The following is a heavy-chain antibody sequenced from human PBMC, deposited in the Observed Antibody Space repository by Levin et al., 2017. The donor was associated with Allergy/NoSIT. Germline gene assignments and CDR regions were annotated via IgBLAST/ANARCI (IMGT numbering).Heavy chain of an antibody. V-gene: IGHV4-39*01. CDR1: GDSISSSSCY. CDR3: ARAADMVRGVVGYFDR. D-gene: IGHD3-10*01. Sequence: SETLSLTCTVSGDSISSSSCYWGWIRQPPGKGLEWIGNIYYSGSTYYNPSLKSRVTISVDTSKNQFSLKLSSVTAADTAVYYCARAADMVRGVVGYFDRWGRGTLVTVSS. CDR2: IYYSGST. J-gene: IGHJ2*01.